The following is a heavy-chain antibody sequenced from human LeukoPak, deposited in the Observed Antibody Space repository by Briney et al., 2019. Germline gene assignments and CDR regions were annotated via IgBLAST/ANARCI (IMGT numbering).Heavy chain of an antibody. V-gene: IGHV3-64*01. CDR2: IAGNGGST. D-gene: IGHD6-25*01. J-gene: IGHJ4*02. Sequence: PGGSLRLSCAASGFTFSNSEMSWVRQAPGKGLEYVSAIAGNGGSTYYANSVKGRFTISRDNSKNTLYLQMGSLRTEDMAVYYCARISATTSHTDYWGQGTLVTASS. CDR1: GFTFSNSE. CDR3: ARISATTSHTDY.